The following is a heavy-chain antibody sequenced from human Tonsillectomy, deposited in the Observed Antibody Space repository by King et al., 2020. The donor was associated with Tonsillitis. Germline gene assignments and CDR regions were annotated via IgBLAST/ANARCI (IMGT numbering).Heavy chain of an antibody. CDR2: IYYNGSP. CDR3: ARGGLRYFDWYAFDM. D-gene: IGHD3-9*01. V-gene: IGHV4-59*01. Sequence: QLQESGPGLVKPSETLSLTCSVSDGSISRYYWSWIRQPPGKGLEWIGYIYYNGSPNYSPSLKSRVTISLDTSKPHFSLKLTSVTAADTAVYYCARGGLRYFDWYAFDMWGQGTMVTVSS. J-gene: IGHJ3*02. CDR1: DGSISRYY.